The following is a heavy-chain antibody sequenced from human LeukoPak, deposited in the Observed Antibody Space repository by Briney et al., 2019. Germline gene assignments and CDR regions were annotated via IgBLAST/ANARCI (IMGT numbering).Heavy chain of an antibody. CDR3: ARGPEAGYSYGEFDY. V-gene: IGHV4-34*01. D-gene: IGHD5-18*01. CDR2: INHSGST. CDR1: GGSFSGYY. J-gene: IGHJ4*02. Sequence: KTSETLSLTCAVYGGSFSGYYWSWIRQPPGKGLEWIGEINHSGSTNYNPSLKSRVTISVDTSKNQFSLKLSSVTAADTAVYYCARGPEAGYSYGEFDYWGQGTLVTVSS.